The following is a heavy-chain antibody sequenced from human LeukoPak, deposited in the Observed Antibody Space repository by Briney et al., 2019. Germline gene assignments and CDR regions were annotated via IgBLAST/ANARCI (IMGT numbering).Heavy chain of an antibody. J-gene: IGHJ4*02. CDR1: RFTFSAYW. CDR3: ARERYGDYFDY. CDR2: IKQDGSEK. D-gene: IGHD4-17*01. Sequence: GSLRLSCAASRFTFSAYWMSWVRQAPGKGLEWVANIKQDGSEKYYVDSVKGRFTISRDNAKNSLYLQMNSLRAEDTAVYYCARERYGDYFDYWGQGTLVTVSS. V-gene: IGHV3-7*03.